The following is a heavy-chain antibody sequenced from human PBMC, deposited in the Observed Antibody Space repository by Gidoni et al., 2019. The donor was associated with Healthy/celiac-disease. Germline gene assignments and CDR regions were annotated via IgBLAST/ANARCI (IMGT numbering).Heavy chain of an antibody. D-gene: IGHD4-17*01. CDR3: ARRLPHREYGKRNGDYFDP. V-gene: IGHV4-61*02. CDR1: GGSISSGSYY. Sequence: QVQLQESGPGLVKPSQTLSLTCTVSGGSISSGSYYWNWIRQPAGKGLEWIGRIYTSGSTNYNPSLKSRVTISVDTSKNQFSLKLSSVTAADTAVYYCARRLPHREYGKRNGDYFDPWGQGTLVTVSS. CDR2: IYTSGST. J-gene: IGHJ5*02.